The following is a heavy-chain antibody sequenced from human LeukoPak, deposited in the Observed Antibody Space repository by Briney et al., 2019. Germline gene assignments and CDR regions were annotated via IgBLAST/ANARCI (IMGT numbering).Heavy chain of an antibody. D-gene: IGHD3-3*01. CDR3: ARGTPYDFWSGYYPGFDY. V-gene: IGHV4-59*01. CDR1: GGSISSYY. J-gene: IGHJ4*02. Sequence: SETLSLTCTVSGGSISSYYWSWIRQPPGKGLEWIGYIYYSGSTNYNPSLKSRVTISVDTSKNQFSLKPSSVTAADTAVYYCARGTPYDFWSGYYPGFDYWGQGTLVTVSS. CDR2: IYYSGST.